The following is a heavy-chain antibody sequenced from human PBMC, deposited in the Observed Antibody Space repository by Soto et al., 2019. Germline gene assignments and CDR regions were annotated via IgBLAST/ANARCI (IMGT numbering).Heavy chain of an antibody. J-gene: IGHJ5*02. D-gene: IGHD6-19*01. CDR1: GFTFSSYA. V-gene: IGHV3-23*01. CDR3: ATTVAGRGGWFDP. Sequence: GGSLRLSCAASGFTFSSYAMSWVRKAPGKGMEWVSAISGSGGSTYYADSVKGRFTISRDNSKNTLYLQMNSLRAEDTAVYYCATTVAGRGGWFDPWGQGALVTVSS. CDR2: ISGSGGST.